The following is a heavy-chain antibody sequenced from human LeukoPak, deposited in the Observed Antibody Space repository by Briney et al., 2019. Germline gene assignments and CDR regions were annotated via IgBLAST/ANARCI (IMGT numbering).Heavy chain of an antibody. CDR3: ARVNRPGHNWIDP. V-gene: IGHV4-39*07. CDR2: MYYSAST. D-gene: IGHD6-6*01. Sequence: SETLSLTCTVSGGSISSSSSYWGWIRQPPGKGLEWIGSMYYSASTSYSPALKSRVTISVDTFKNQFSLNLISVTAADTAMYYCARVNRPGHNWIDPWGQGILVTVSS. CDR1: GGSISSSSSY. J-gene: IGHJ5*02.